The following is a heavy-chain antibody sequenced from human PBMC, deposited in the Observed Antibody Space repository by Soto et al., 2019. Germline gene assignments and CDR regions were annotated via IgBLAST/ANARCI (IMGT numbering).Heavy chain of an antibody. V-gene: IGHV1-69*06. CDR3: VREGDVPYYYYGMDV. CDR1: GDTFSTYT. Sequence: SVKVSCKASGDTFSTYTITWMRQAPGQGLEWMGGIIPRTATSNYAQKFQGRVTITADKSTSTVYMELSSLTSEDTAVYYCVREGDVPYYYYGMDVWGQGTPVTVSS. CDR2: IIPRTATS. D-gene: IGHD2-21*02. J-gene: IGHJ6*02.